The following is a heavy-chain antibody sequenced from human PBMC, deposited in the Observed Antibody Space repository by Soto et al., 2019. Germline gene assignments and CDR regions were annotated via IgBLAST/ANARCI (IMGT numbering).Heavy chain of an antibody. CDR3: VKQQLENYYYYGMDV. J-gene: IGHJ6*02. CDR1: GDSITGNDW. D-gene: IGHD6-13*01. V-gene: IGHV4-4*02. CDR2: IHHSGAT. Sequence: QVQLQESGPGLVQPSGTLSLTCAVSGDSITGNDWWSWVRQPPGKGLEWIGEIHHSGATNYNPSLKSRVTISIDTSKNQFSLKLSSVTAADTAVYYCVKQQLENYYYYGMDVWGQGTTVTVSS.